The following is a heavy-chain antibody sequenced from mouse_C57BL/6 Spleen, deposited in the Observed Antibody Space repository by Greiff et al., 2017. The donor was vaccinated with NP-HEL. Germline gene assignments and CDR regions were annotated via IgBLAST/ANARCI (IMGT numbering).Heavy chain of an antibody. D-gene: IGHD1-1*01. Sequence: LQESGPELVKPGASVKISCKASGYAFSSSWMNWVKQRPGKGLEWIGRIYPGDGDTNYNGKFKGKATLTADKSSSTAYMQLSSLTSEDSAVYFCARWEGNYCSSNDMDYWGQGTSITVSS. J-gene: IGHJ4*01. CDR2: IYPGDGDT. V-gene: IGHV1-82*01. CDR1: GYAFSSSW. CDR3: ARWEGNYCSSNDMDY.